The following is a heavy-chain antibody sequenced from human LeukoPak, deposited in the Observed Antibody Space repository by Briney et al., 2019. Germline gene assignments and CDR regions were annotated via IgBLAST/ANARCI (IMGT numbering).Heavy chain of an antibody. D-gene: IGHD5-12*01. V-gene: IGHV4-38-2*02. CDR2: ISSSGST. CDR3: ARTVATIGYYYYYYYMDV. Sequence: SETLSLTCTVSGYSISSGHYWGWIRQPAGKGLEWIGRISSSGSTNYNPSLKSRVTISVDTSKNQFSLKLSSVTAADTAVYYCARTVATIGYYYYYYYMDVWGKGTTVTISS. CDR1: GYSISSGHY. J-gene: IGHJ6*03.